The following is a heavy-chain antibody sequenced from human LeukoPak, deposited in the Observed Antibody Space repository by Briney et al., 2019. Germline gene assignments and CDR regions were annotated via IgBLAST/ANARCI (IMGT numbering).Heavy chain of an antibody. CDR3: ARDRTGDGDYDYYFDY. CDR1: GYTFTGYY. J-gene: IGHJ4*02. V-gene: IGHV1-2*02. Sequence: EASVKVSCKASGYTFTGYYMHWVRQAPGQGLEWMGWINPNSGGTNYAQKFQGRVTMTRDTSISTAYMELSRLRSDDTAVYYCARDRTGDGDYDYYFDYWGQGTLVTVSS. CDR2: INPNSGGT. D-gene: IGHD3-22*01.